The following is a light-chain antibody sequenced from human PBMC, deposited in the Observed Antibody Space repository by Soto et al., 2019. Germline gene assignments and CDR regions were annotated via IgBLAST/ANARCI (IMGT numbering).Light chain of an antibody. CDR3: RQSYSTPPWT. Sequence: DIQMTQPPSSLSASVGNRVTITCRASQSISSYLNWYQQKPGKAPKLLIYAASSLQSGVPSRFSGSGSGTDFTLTISSLQAEDFATDYCRQSYSTPPWTFGQGTKVDIK. V-gene: IGKV1-39*01. CDR1: QSISSY. J-gene: IGKJ1*01. CDR2: AAS.